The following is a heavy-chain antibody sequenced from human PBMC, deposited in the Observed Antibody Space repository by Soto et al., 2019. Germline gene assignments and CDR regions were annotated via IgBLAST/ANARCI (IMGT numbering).Heavy chain of an antibody. CDR1: GVSISSVAYY. J-gene: IGHJ6*02. CDR2: IYYSGGIEST. CDR3: AREEEWYYYVSGSLQLAYYYAMDV. D-gene: IGHD3-10*01. V-gene: IGHV4-31*03. Sequence: QVQLQESGPGLVKPSQTLSLTCSVSGVSISSVAYYWSWIRQHPGKGLEWIGYIYYSGGIESTYYNPSLKSRVTISVDTSKNQFSLNLSSVTAADTAVYYCAREEEWYYYVSGSLQLAYYYAMDVWGQGTTVTVSS.